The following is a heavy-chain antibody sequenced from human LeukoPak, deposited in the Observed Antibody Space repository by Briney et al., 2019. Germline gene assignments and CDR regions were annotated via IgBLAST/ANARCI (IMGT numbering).Heavy chain of an antibody. CDR1: GGSISSGGYY. D-gene: IGHD6-19*01. CDR2: IYHSGST. V-gene: IGHV4-30-2*01. CDR3: ARLGSSGSVDY. J-gene: IGHJ4*02. Sequence: SETLSLTCTVSGGSISSGGYYWSWIRQPPGKGLEWIGYIYHSGSTYYNPSLKSRVTISVDKSKNQFSLKLSSVTAADTAVYYCARLGSSGSVDYWGQGTLVTVSS.